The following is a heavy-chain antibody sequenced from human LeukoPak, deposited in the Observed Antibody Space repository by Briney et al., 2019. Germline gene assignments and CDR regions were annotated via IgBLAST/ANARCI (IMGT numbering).Heavy chain of an antibody. J-gene: IGHJ5*02. D-gene: IGHD6-19*01. CDR2: ISSSSGTI. CDR1: GFTFSSYS. Sequence: GGSLRLSCAASGFTFSSYSMNWVRQAPGKGLEWVSYISSSSGTIYYADSVKGRFTISRDNAKNSLSLQMNSLRAEDTAVYYCAKDPSGWSIGWFDPWGQGTLVTVSS. CDR3: AKDPSGWSIGWFDP. V-gene: IGHV3-48*01.